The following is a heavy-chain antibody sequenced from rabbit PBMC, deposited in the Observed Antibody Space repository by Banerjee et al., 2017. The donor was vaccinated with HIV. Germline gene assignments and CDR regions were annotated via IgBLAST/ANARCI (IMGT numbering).Heavy chain of an antibody. CDR1: GLDFSSGYW. Sequence: QEQLEESGGDLVQPEGSLTLTCTASGLDFSSGYWICWVRQAPGKGLEWIGCIYAGSGSTDYASWAKGRFTITRSTSLNTVTLQMTSLTVADTATYFCARGGSGSGYSLNLWGPGTLVTVS. CDR2: IYAGSGST. D-gene: IGHD1-1*01. CDR3: ARGGSGSGYSLNL. J-gene: IGHJ4*01. V-gene: IGHV1S45*01.